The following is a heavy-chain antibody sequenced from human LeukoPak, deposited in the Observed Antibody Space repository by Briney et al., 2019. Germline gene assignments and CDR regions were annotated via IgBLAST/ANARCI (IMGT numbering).Heavy chain of an antibody. CDR3: AKDGHYYDSSGYYYVPRFDY. D-gene: IGHD3-22*01. V-gene: IGHV3-23*01. Sequence: GGSLRLSCAASGFTFSSYAMSWVRQAPGKGLEWVSAISGSGGSTYYADSVKGRFTISRDNSKNTLYLQMNSLRAEDTAVYYCAKDGHYYDSSGYYYVPRFDYWGQGTLVTVSS. J-gene: IGHJ4*02. CDR2: ISGSGGST. CDR1: GFTFSSYA.